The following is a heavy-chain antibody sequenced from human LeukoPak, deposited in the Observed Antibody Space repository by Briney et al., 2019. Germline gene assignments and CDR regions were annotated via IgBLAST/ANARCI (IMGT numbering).Heavy chain of an antibody. CDR2: INLNSGGT. Sequence: ASVKVSCKASGYTFTGYYMHWVRQAPGQGLEWMGWINLNSGGTNYAQKFQGRVTVTRDTSISTAYMELSRLRSDDTAVYYCASRYGSGSYHLWGQGTLVTVSS. CDR3: ASRYGSGSYHL. J-gene: IGHJ5*02. CDR1: GYTFTGYY. D-gene: IGHD3-10*01. V-gene: IGHV1-2*02.